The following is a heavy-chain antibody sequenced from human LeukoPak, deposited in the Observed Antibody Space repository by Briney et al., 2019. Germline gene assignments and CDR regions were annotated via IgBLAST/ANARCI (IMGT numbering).Heavy chain of an antibody. D-gene: IGHD3-10*01. CDR2: ISAYNGNT. Sequence: ASVKVSCKASGYTFTSYGISWVRLAPGQGLEWMGWISAYNGNTNYAQKLQGRVTMTTDTSTSTAYMELRSLRSDDTAVYYCARDRGVPYYYYYMDVWGKGTTVTVSS. V-gene: IGHV1-18*01. CDR1: GYTFTSYG. CDR3: ARDRGVPYYYYYMDV. J-gene: IGHJ6*03.